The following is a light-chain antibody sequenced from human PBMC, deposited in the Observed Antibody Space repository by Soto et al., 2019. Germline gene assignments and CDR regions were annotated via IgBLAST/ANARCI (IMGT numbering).Light chain of an antibody. J-gene: IGLJ1*01. CDR2: EVS. CDR3: YSATSRNTYV. CDR1: SSDVGSYNR. Sequence: QSALTQPPSVSGSPGQSVTISCSGTSSDVGSYNRVSWYQQAPGTAPKVMIYEVSNRPSGVPDRFSGSKSGNTASLTISGLQPEDEADYYGYSATSRNTYVFGTGTKLTVL. V-gene: IGLV2-18*02.